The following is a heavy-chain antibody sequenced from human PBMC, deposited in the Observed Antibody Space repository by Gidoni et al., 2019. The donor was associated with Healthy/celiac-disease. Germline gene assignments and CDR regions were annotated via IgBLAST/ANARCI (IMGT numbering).Heavy chain of an antibody. Sequence: QVQLVESGGGVVQPGRSLRLSCAASGFTFTSYGLHWVRQAPGKGLEWVAVIWYDGSNKYYADSVKGRFTISRDNSKNTLYLQMNSLRAEDTAVYYCARRGRVRGARGYYYYYMDVWGKGTTVTVSS. D-gene: IGHD3-10*01. J-gene: IGHJ6*03. CDR3: ARRGRVRGARGYYYYYMDV. CDR1: GFTFTSYG. CDR2: IWYDGSNK. V-gene: IGHV3-33*01.